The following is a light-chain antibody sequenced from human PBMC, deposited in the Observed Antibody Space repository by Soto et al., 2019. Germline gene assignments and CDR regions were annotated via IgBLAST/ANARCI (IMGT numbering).Light chain of an antibody. J-gene: IGKJ5*01. Sequence: EMVLTQSPGPLSLSPGERASLSSRASLSVTDGHLGWYQQKPGQAPRLLIYSVASRVTGIPDRFSGRGSGTDFTLTISRLELEDIAVYYCHQYGPSLPVTFGQGTRLEIK. CDR2: SVA. V-gene: IGKV3-20*01. CDR3: HQYGPSLPVT. CDR1: LSVTDGH.